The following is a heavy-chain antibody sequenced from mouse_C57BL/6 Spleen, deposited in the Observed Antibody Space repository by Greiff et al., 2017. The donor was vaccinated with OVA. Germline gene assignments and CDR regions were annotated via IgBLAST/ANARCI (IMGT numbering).Heavy chain of an antibody. CDR3: ARGGRGTLYWYFDV. CDR1: GFTFSDYY. Sequence: EVKLMESEGGLVQPGSSMKLSCTASGFTFSDYYMAWVRQVPEKGLEWVANINYDGSSTYYLDSLKSRFIISRDNAKNMLYLQMSSLKSEDTATYYCARGGRGTLYWYFDVWGTGTTVTVSS. D-gene: IGHD3-3*01. V-gene: IGHV5-16*01. J-gene: IGHJ1*03. CDR2: INYDGSST.